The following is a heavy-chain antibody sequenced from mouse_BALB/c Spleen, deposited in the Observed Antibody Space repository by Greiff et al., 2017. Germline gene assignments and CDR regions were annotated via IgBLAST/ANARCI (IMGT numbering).Heavy chain of an antibody. CDR1: GYTFTDYE. J-gene: IGHJ3*01. CDR2: IDPETGGT. Sequence: QVQLQQSGAELVRPGASVTLSCKASGYTFTDYEMHWVKQTPVHGLEWIGAIDPETGGTAYNQKFKGKATLTADKSSSTAYMELRSLTSEDSAVYYCTREVSDAYWGQGTLVTVSA. D-gene: IGHD2-14*01. CDR3: TREVSDAY. V-gene: IGHV1-15*01.